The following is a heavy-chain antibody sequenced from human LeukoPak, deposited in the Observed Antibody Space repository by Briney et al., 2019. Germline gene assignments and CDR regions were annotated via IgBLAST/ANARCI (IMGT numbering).Heavy chain of an antibody. J-gene: IGHJ6*04. CDR2: IRSKANSYAT. CDR1: GFTFSGSA. V-gene: IGHV3-73*01. Sequence: GGSLRLSCAASGFTFSGSAMHWVRQASGKGLEWVGRIRSKANSYATAYAASVKGRFTISRDDSKNTAYLQMNSLKTEDTAVYYCARDSEYSSMDVWGKGTTVTVSS. D-gene: IGHD5-18*01. CDR3: ARDSEYSSMDV.